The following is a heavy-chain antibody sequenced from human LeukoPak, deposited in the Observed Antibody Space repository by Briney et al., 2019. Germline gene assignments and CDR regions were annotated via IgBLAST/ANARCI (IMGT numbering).Heavy chain of an antibody. J-gene: IGHJ4*02. CDR1: GYTFTSYY. Sequence: EASVKVSCKASGYTFTSYYMHWVRQAPGQGLEWMGGIIPLFGTANYAQKFQGRVTITADEYTNTAYMELSSLRSDDTAVYFCAGMPRLGDAKFFDYCGQGTLVTVSS. V-gene: IGHV1-69*13. D-gene: IGHD2-21*02. CDR3: AGMPRLGDAKFFDY. CDR2: IIPLFGTA.